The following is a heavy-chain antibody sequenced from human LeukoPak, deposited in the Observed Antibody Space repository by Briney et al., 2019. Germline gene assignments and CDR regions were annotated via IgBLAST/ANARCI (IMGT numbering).Heavy chain of an antibody. CDR1: GGSISSYY. V-gene: IGHV4-59*01. D-gene: IGHD5-24*01. J-gene: IGHJ4*02. Sequence: PSETLSLTCTVSGGSISSYYWSWIRQPPGKGLEWIGYIYYSGSTNYNPSLKSRVTISVDTSKNQFSLKLSSVTAADTAVYYCARVRGRDGYNSLDYWGQGTLVTVSS. CDR2: IYYSGST. CDR3: ARVRGRDGYNSLDY.